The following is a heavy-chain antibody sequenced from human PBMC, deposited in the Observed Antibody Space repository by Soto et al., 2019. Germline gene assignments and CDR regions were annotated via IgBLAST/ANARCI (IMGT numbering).Heavy chain of an antibody. Sequence: QVQLVQSGAEVKKPGASVKVSCKASGYTFTSYAMHWVRQAPGQRLEWMGWINAGNGNTKYSQKFQGRVTITRDTSASTAYMELSSLRSEDTAVYYCARERLQTKNWFDPWGQGTLVTVSS. CDR2: INAGNGNT. J-gene: IGHJ5*02. D-gene: IGHD3-16*01. V-gene: IGHV1-3*01. CDR1: GYTFTSYA. CDR3: ARERLQTKNWFDP.